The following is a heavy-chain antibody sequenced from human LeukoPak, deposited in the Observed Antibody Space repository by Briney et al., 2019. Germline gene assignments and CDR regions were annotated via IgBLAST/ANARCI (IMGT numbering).Heavy chain of an antibody. D-gene: IGHD6-13*01. CDR3: ARDLVLAAAGTCDY. CDR2: ISAYNGNT. V-gene: IGHV1-18*01. CDR1: GYTFTNYG. J-gene: IGHJ4*02. Sequence: PLASVKVSCKASGYTFTNYGISWVRQAPGQGLEWMGRISAYNGNTNYAQKLQGRVTMTTDASTNTAYMELRSLRSDDTAVYYCARDLVLAAAGTCDYWGQGTLVTVSS.